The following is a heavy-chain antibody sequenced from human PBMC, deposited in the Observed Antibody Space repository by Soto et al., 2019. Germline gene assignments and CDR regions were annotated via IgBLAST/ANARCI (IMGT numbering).Heavy chain of an antibody. J-gene: IGHJ6*02. CDR2: ISGSGGST. V-gene: IGHV3-23*01. Sequence: PGGSLRLSCAASGFTFSSYAMSWVRQAPGKGLEWVSAISGSGGSTYYADSVKGRFTVSRDNSKNTLYLQMNSLRAEDTAVYYCARDQGDGYNFFGPRARDYYYYGMDVWGQGTTVTVSS. D-gene: IGHD5-12*01. CDR1: GFTFSSYA. CDR3: ARDQGDGYNFFGPRARDYYYYGMDV.